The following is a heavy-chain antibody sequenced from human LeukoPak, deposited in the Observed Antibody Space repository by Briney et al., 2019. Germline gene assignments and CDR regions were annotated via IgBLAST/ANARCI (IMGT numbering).Heavy chain of an antibody. D-gene: IGHD6-19*01. J-gene: IGHJ4*02. Sequence: SVKVSCKASGGTFSSYAISWVRRAPGQGLEWMGGIIPIFGAANYAQKFQGRVTITADKSTSTAYMELSSLRSEDTAVYYCARELIAVAGTFDYWGQGTLVTVSS. V-gene: IGHV1-69*06. CDR3: ARELIAVAGTFDY. CDR1: GGTFSSYA. CDR2: IIPIFGAA.